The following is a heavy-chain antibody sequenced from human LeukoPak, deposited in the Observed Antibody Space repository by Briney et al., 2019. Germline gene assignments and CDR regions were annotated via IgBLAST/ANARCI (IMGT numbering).Heavy chain of an antibody. V-gene: IGHV3-48*03. CDR1: GFTFSSYE. Sequence: PGGSLRLSCAASGFTFSSYEMNWVRQAPGKGLEWVSYISSSGSTIYYADSVKGRFTISRDNAKNSPYLQMNSLRAEDTAVYYCARDSSDDYDSSALPRHWGQGTLVTVSS. D-gene: IGHD3-22*01. J-gene: IGHJ4*02. CDR3: ARDSSDDYDSSALPRH. CDR2: ISSSGSTI.